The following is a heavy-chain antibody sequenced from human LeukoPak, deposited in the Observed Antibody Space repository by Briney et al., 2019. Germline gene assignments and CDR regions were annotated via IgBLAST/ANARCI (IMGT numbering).Heavy chain of an antibody. J-gene: IGHJ5*02. V-gene: IGHV1-2*02. CDR3: ARADRLHGGPYLIGP. Sequence: ASVKVSCKTSGYSFTDYYMHWVRQAPGQGLEWMGWIDPNSGGTSSAQKFQGRVTMTRDTSITTVYMEVSWLTSDDTAIYYCARADRLHGGPYLIGPWGQGTLVTVSS. CDR1: GYSFTDYY. D-gene: IGHD2-21*01. CDR2: IDPNSGGT.